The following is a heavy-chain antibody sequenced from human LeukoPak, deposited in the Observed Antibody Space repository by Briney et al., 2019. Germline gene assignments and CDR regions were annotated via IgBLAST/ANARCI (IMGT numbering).Heavy chain of an antibody. CDR3: ARERGIAAPPYYYYYGMDV. D-gene: IGHD6-13*01. CDR2: MNPNSGNT. CDR1: GYTFTSYD. Sequence: ASVKVSCKASGYTFTSYDINWVRQATGQGLEWMGWMNPNSGNTGYAQKFQGRVTMTRNTSISTAYMELSSLRSEDTAVYYCARERGIAAPPYYYYYGMDVWGQGTTVTVSS. J-gene: IGHJ6*02. V-gene: IGHV1-8*01.